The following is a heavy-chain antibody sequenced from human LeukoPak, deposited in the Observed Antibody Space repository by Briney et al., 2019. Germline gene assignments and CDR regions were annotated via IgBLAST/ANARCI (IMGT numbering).Heavy chain of an antibody. CDR1: GFTFSSYS. J-gene: IGHJ6*03. Sequence: GGSLRLSXAASGFTFSSYSMNWVRQAPGKGLEWVSYISSSSSTIYYADSVKGRFTISRDNAKNSLYLQMNSLRAEDTAVYYCAGKYCTNGVCYKGYYYMDVWGKGTTVTVSS. CDR3: AGKYCTNGVCYKGYYYMDV. CDR2: ISSSSSTI. D-gene: IGHD2-8*01. V-gene: IGHV3-48*01.